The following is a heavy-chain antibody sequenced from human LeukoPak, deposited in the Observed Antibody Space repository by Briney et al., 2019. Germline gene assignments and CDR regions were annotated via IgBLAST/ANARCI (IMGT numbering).Heavy chain of an antibody. CDR2: ISSSSSYI. J-gene: IGHJ4*02. D-gene: IGHD3-9*01. CDR1: GFTFSSYE. CDR3: ARARDDYDILTGYYSY. Sequence: GGSLRLSCAASGFTFSSYEMNWVRQAPGKGLEWVSSISSSSSYIYYADSVKGRFTISRDNAKNSLYLQMNSLRAEDTAVYYCARARDDYDILTGYYSYWGQGTLVTVSS. V-gene: IGHV3-21*01.